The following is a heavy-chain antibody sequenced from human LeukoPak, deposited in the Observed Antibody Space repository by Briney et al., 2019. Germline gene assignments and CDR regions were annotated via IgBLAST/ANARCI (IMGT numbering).Heavy chain of an antibody. Sequence: GGSLRLSCAASGFTFSSYSMNWVRQAPGKGLEWVSSISSSSSYIYYADSVKGRFTISRDNAKNSLYLQMNSLRAEDTAVHYCARDRWWYDSSGYYGYDAFDIWGQGTMVTVSS. CDR3: ARDRWWYDSSGYYGYDAFDI. CDR2: ISSSSSYI. D-gene: IGHD3-22*01. CDR1: GFTFSSYS. V-gene: IGHV3-21*01. J-gene: IGHJ3*02.